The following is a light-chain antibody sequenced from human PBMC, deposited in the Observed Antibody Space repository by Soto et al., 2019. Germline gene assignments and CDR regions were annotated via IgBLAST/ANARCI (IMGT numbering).Light chain of an antibody. CDR3: HQYGTAPLT. V-gene: IGKV3D-20*01. CDR2: DAS. J-gene: IGKJ3*01. CDR1: QSVSSSY. Sequence: IVLTQSPGTLSLSPGERATLSCRASQSVSSSYLAWYQQKPGLAPRLLIYDASSRATGIPDRFSGSGSGTDFTLTISRLEPEDFSVYYCHQYGTAPLTFGPGTKVDIK.